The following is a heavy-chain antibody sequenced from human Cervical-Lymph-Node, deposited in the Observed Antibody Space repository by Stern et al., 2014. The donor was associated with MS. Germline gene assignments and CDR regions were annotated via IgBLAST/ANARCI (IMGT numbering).Heavy chain of an antibody. D-gene: IGHD3-3*01. CDR2: IYSTGST. CDR1: GGSISSVGYH. CDR3: ARSSITIFRVVTAFDI. Sequence: QVQLQESGPGLVKPSQTLSLSCTVSGGSISSVGYHWNWIRQHPEKGLEWIGSIYSTGSTYYNPSLKSLAVISVDSSKNQFSLNLTSVTAADTAVYYCARSSITIFRVVTAFDIWGQGTMVSVSS. V-gene: IGHV4-31*01. J-gene: IGHJ3*02.